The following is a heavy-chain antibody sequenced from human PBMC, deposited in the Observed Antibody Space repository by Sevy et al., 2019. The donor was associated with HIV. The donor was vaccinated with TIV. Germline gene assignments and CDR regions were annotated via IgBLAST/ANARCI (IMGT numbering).Heavy chain of an antibody. D-gene: IGHD3-22*01. CDR1: GGSISSYY. CDR3: AREAYYYDSSGRVFDP. V-gene: IGHV4-59*01. CDR2: IYYSGST. J-gene: IGHJ5*02. Sequence: SETLSLTCTVSGGSISSYYWSWIRQPPGKGLEWIGYIYYSGSTNYNPSLKSRVTISVDTSKNQFSLKLSSVTAADTAVYYCAREAYYYDSSGRVFDPWGQGTMVTVSS.